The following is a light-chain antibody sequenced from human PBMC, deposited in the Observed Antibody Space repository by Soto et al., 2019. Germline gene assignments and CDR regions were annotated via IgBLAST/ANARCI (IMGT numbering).Light chain of an antibody. V-gene: IGLV2-23*01. CDR3: CSYVGATTYV. J-gene: IGLJ1*01. CDR2: EGI. Sequence: SALTQPASVSGSPGQSITISCTGTSSTVGGFNVVSWYQQHPGKAPEVIIYEGIKRPSGVSNRFSGSNSGSTASLTISGLQAEDEADYYCCSYVGATTYVFGTGTKVTVL. CDR1: SSTVGGFNV.